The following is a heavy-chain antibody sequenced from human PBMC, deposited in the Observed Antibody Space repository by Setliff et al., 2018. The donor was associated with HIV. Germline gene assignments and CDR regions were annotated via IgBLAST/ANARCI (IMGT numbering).Heavy chain of an antibody. V-gene: IGHV4-39*01. CDR1: GGSIRSSSFY. CDR2: IYYSGST. J-gene: IGHJ4*02. D-gene: IGHD5-18*01. CDR3: ARHAIVDTAGRGFDY. Sequence: SETLSLTCTVSGGSIRSSSFYWGWIRQPPGKGLEWIGSIYYSGSTYYNSSLKSRVTISVDTSKNQFSLKLSSVTATDTAAYYCARHAIVDTAGRGFDYWGQGTLVTVSS.